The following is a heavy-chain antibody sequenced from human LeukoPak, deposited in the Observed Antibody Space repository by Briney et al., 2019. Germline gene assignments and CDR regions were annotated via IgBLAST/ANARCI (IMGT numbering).Heavy chain of an antibody. Sequence: GGSLRLSCAASGFSFRSFWMSWVRQAPGKGLEWVADIKEEGKTTYYVDSVKGRFTISRDNAKNTLYLQMNSLRAEDTAVYYCARDSPAGTSWRSEPTFDYWGQGTLVTVTS. D-gene: IGHD2-2*01. CDR1: GFSFRSFW. V-gene: IGHV3-7*04. J-gene: IGHJ4*02. CDR2: IKEEGKTT. CDR3: ARDSPAGTSWRSEPTFDY.